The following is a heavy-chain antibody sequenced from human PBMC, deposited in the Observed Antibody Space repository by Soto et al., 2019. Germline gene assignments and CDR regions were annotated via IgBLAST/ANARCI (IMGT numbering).Heavy chain of an antibody. CDR2: ISYDGSNK. D-gene: IGHD3-3*01. CDR1: GFTFSSYG. CDR3: AKTIFGVVIIPSGFDY. V-gene: IGHV3-30*18. J-gene: IGHJ4*02. Sequence: GGSLRLSCAASGFTFSSYGIHWVRQAPGKGLEWVAVISYDGSNKYYADSVKGRFTISRDNSKNTLYLQMNSLRAEDTALYYCAKTIFGVVIIPSGFDYWGQGTLVTVSS.